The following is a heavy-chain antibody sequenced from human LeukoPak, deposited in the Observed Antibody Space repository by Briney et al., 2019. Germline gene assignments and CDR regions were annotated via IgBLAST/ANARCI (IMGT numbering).Heavy chain of an antibody. V-gene: IGHV1-18*01. J-gene: IGHJ6*03. Sequence: ASVKVSCKASGYTFTSYGISWVRQAPGQGLEGMGWISAYNGNTNYAQKLQGRVTMTTDTSTSTAYMELRSLRSDDTAVYYCARGVVPAAIDVPGYYYYMDVWGKGTTVTVSS. CDR3: ARGVVPAAIDVPGYYYYMDV. CDR2: ISAYNGNT. CDR1: GYTFTSYG. D-gene: IGHD2-2*02.